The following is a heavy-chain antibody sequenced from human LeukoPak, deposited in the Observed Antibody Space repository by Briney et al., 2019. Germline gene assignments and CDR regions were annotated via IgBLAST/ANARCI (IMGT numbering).Heavy chain of an antibody. CDR2: ISTYNGNT. CDR1: GYTFTNYG. D-gene: IGHD2-15*01. J-gene: IGHJ4*02. V-gene: IGHV1-18*01. Sequence: ASVKVSCKTSGYTFTNYGISWVRQAPGQGLEWMGWISTYNGNTNYTQNLQGRVTMTTDTSTSTAYMELRSLRSDDTAVYYCARDVLTLHPLFYCSGGSCYALGSYYFDYWGQGTLVTVSS. CDR3: ARDVLTLHPLFYCSGGSCYALGSYYFDY.